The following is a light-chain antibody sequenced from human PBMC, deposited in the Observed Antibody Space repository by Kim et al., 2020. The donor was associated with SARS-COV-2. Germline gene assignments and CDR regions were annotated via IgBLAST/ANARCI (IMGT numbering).Light chain of an antibody. CDR2: DAS. J-gene: IGKJ2*01. V-gene: IGKV1-33*01. Sequence: DIQMTQSSSSLSASVGDRVTITCQASQDISNYLNWYQQKPGKAPKLLIYDASNLETGVPSRFSGSGSGTAFTITISSLQPEDIATYYCQQYDNLPYTFGQGTKLEI. CDR3: QQYDNLPYT. CDR1: QDISNY.